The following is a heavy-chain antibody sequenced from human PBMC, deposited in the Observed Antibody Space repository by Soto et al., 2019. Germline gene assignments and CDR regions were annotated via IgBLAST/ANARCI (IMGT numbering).Heavy chain of an antibody. CDR1: GGTFSSYA. CDR3: ALRTFGNYVGGWFDP. Sequence: HVQLVHAGAEVKKPGSSVKFSCKASGGTFSSYAISWVRQAPGQGLEWIGGIIPIFGTANYAQKFQGSVPIPADESTSTAYMELRSLRSEDTAVYYCALRTFGNYVGGWFDPRGQGTLVTGSS. J-gene: IGHJ5*02. CDR2: IIPIFGTA. V-gene: IGHV1-69*01. D-gene: IGHD4-4*01.